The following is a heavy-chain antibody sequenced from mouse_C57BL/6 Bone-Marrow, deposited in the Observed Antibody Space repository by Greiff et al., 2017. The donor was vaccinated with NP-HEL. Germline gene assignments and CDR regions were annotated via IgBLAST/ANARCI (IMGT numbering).Heavy chain of an antibody. J-gene: IGHJ4*01. V-gene: IGHV5-12*01. CDR1: GFTFSDYY. Sequence: EVKLVESGGGLVQPGGSLKLSCAASGFTFSDYYMYWVRQTPEKRLEWVAYISNGGGSTYYPDTVKGRFTISRDNAKNTLYLQMSRLKSEDTAMYYCARRSFCYAMDYWGQGTSVTVSS. CDR2: ISNGGGST. CDR3: ARRSFCYAMDY.